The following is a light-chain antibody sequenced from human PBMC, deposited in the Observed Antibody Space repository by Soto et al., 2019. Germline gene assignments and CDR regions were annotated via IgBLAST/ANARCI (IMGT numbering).Light chain of an antibody. V-gene: IGKV3-11*01. Sequence: EIVLTQSPATLSLSPGERATLSCRASQSVSSYLAWYQQKPGQAPRLLIYDASNRATGIPARFSGSGSGTAFTLTISRLEPEDFAVYYCHHRSNWPSFGPGTKVDIK. CDR1: QSVSSY. CDR3: HHRSNWPS. CDR2: DAS. J-gene: IGKJ3*01.